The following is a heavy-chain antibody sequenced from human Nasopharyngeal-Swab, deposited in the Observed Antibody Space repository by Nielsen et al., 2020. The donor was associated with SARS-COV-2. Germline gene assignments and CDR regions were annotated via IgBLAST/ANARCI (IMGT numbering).Heavy chain of an antibody. Sequence: SETLSLTCTVSGGSISSYYWSWIRQPPGKGLEWIGYIYYSGSTNYSPSLKSRVTISVDTSKNQFSLKLSSVTAADTAVYHCARALTTYYDFWSGYYVFDYWGQGTLVTVSS. CDR3: ARALTTYYDFWSGYYVFDY. D-gene: IGHD3-3*01. CDR2: IYYSGST. V-gene: IGHV4-59*13. J-gene: IGHJ4*02. CDR1: GGSISSYY.